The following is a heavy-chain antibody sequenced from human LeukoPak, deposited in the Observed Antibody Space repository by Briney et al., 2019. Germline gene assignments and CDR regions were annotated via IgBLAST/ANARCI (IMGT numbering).Heavy chain of an antibody. D-gene: IGHD4-17*01. V-gene: IGHV3-64D*09. Sequence: GGSLRLSCSASGFSFSNCSMHWVRQAPGKGLEYVSAISNNGGHAKYADSVKGRFTISRDNYNNKLYLQMSSLRAEDTAVDYCVKATVTSSYFDYFDSWGQGTRVTVSS. CDR1: GFSFSNCS. CDR3: VKATVTSSYFDYFDS. J-gene: IGHJ4*02. CDR2: ISNNGGHA.